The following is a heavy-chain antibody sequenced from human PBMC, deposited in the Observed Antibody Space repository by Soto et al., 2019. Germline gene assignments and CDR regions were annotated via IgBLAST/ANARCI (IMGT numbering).Heavy chain of an antibody. CDR2: IWYDGSNK. Sequence: ESGGGVVQPGRSLRLSCAASGFTFSSYGMHWVRQAPGKGLEWVAVIWYDGSNKYYADSVKGRFTISRDNSKNTLYLQINSLRAEDTTVYYCARGDTAMVTSYFDLWGRGTLVTVSS. V-gene: IGHV3-33*01. D-gene: IGHD5-18*01. CDR1: GFTFSSYG. CDR3: ARGDTAMVTSYFDL. J-gene: IGHJ2*01.